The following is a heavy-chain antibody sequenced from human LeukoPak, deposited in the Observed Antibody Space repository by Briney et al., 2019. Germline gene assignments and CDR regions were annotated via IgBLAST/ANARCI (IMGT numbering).Heavy chain of an antibody. CDR3: ARDRGRIPFDY. CDR2: IYYSGST. J-gene: IGHJ4*02. V-gene: IGHV4-59*01. CDR1: GGSISSYY. Sequence: SETLSLTCTVSGGSISSYYWSWIRQPPGKGLEWIGYIYYSGSTNYNPSLKSRVTISVDTSKNQFSLKLSSVTADTAVYYCARDRGRIPFDYWGQGTLVTVSS. D-gene: IGHD2-21*01.